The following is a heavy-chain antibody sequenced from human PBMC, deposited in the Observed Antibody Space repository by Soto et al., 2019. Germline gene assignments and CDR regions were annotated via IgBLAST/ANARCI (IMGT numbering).Heavy chain of an antibody. CDR2: KYYSGAT. J-gene: IGHJ6*02. CDR1: GGSIKSDYY. Sequence: KTSETLSLTCTVSGGSIKSDYYWAWVRQFPGGGLQWMGYKYYSGATDSDPSLERRVSLSVDMSKNQFSLNLTSVTVADTAVYYCARGRPNYFYYGLDVWGQGIPVTVSS. CDR3: ARGRPNYFYYGLDV. V-gene: IGHV4-30-4*01.